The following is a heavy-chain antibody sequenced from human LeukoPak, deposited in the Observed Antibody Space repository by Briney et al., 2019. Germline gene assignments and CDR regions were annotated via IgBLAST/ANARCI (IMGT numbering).Heavy chain of an antibody. CDR2: INPNSGGT. CDR3: ARVVASHPWWPNDY. J-gene: IGHJ4*02. Sequence: ASVKVSCKASGGTFSSYAISWVRQAPGQGLEWMGWINPNSGGTNYAQKFQGRVTMTRDTSISTAYMELSRLRSDDTAVYYCARVVASHPWWPNDYWGQGTLVTVSS. D-gene: IGHD2-15*01. CDR1: GGTFSSYA. V-gene: IGHV1-2*02.